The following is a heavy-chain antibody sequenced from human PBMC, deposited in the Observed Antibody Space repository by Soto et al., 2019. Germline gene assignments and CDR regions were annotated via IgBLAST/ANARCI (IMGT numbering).Heavy chain of an antibody. V-gene: IGHV3-23*01. CDR1: GFTFSNYA. CDR3: AKDSTRRYDFWSGYHDY. J-gene: IGHJ4*02. D-gene: IGHD3-3*01. CDR2: FTVSRGST. Sequence: XESLRLSCAASGFTFSNYAMSWVRQAPGKGLEWVSTFTVSRGSTYYADSVKGRFTISRDISKNTLYLQMNSPRAEDTAVYYCAKDSTRRYDFWSGYHDYWGQGTLVIVSS.